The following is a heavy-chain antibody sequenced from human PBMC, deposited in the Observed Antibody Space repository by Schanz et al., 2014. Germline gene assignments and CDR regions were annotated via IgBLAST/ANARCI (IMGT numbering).Heavy chain of an antibody. J-gene: IGHJ3*01. Sequence: VQLVESGGGVVQPGGSLRLSCAASGFSFSGSPLHWVRQAPGKGLDWVAVISYDGSITYYADSVKDRFTISRDNSKNIMFLQMNSLKTEDTAVYCARDGGFDSINAFDFWGQGTMVTVSS. D-gene: IGHD3-10*01. CDR3: ARDGGFDSINAFDF. CDR1: GFSFSGSP. V-gene: IGHV3-30*04. CDR2: ISYDGSIT.